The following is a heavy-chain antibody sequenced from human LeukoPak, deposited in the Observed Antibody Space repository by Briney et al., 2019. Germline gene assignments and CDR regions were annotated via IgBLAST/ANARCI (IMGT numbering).Heavy chain of an antibody. CDR1: GGTFSSYA. V-gene: IGHV1-69*05. J-gene: IGHJ4*02. CDR3: AGYYYDSSGYLDY. Sequence: ASVKVSCKASGGTFSSYAISWVRQAPGQGLEWMGGIIPIFGTANYAQKFQGRVTITTDESTSTAYMELSSLRSEDTAVYYCAGYYYDSSGYLDYWGQGTLVTVSS. D-gene: IGHD3-22*01. CDR2: IIPIFGTA.